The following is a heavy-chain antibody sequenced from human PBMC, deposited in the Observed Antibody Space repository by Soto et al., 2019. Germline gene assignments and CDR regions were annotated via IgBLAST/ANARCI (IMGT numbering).Heavy chain of an antibody. CDR1: GYTFTSYG. J-gene: IGHJ6*02. Sequence: GASVKVSCKASGYTFTSYGISWVRQAPGQGLEWMGWINPNSGGTNYAQKFQGWVTMTRDTSISTAYMELSRLRSDDTAVYYCARDLVEAVDPPSARYYYYGMDVWGQGTTVTVSS. CDR2: INPNSGGT. CDR3: ARDLVEAVDPPSARYYYYGMDV. V-gene: IGHV1-2*04. D-gene: IGHD6-19*01.